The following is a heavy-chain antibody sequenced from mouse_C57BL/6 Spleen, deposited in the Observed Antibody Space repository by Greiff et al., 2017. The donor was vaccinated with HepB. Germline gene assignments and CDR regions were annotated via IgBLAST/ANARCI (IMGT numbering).Heavy chain of an antibody. CDR2: IYPGDGDT. J-gene: IGHJ1*03. CDR1: GYAFSSSW. D-gene: IGHD1-1*01. V-gene: IGHV1-82*01. CDR3: ARSEIYYYGSSVHWYFDV. Sequence: VQLQQSGPELVKPGASVKISCKASGYAFSSSWMNWVKQRPGKGLEWIGRIYPGDGDTNYNGKFKDKATLTADKSSSTAYMQLSSLTSEDSAVYFCARSEIYYYGSSVHWYFDVWGTGTTVTVSS.